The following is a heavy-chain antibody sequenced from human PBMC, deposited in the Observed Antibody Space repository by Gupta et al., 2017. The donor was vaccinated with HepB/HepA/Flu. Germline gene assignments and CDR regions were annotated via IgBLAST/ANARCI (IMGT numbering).Heavy chain of an antibody. CDR2: INSDGSTT. V-gene: IGHV3-74*01. CDR3: AREGIATTGHFYGMDV. D-gene: IGHD6-13*01. Sequence: VQLLESGGGLVRPGGSLGISCHAPGSPFVSCGKHWVRHPPGKGLGWVSRINSDGSTTSYADSVKGRFTISRDNAKNTLSLQMNSLRAEDTAVYYCAREGIATTGHFYGMDVWGQGTTVTVSS. J-gene: IGHJ6*02. CDR1: GSPFVSCG.